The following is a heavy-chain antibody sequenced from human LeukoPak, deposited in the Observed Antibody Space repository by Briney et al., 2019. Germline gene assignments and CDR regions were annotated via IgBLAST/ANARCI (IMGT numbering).Heavy chain of an antibody. CDR1: GFTFSSYG. D-gene: IGHD3-22*01. CDR3: ARDPSSYSSGYYLAYYFDY. Sequence: GGSLRLSCAASGFTFSSYGMHWVRQAPGKGLEWVAVIWYDGSNKYYADSVKGRFTISRDNSKNTLYLQMNSLRAEDTAVYYCARDPSSYSSGYYLAYYFDYWGQGTLVTVSS. J-gene: IGHJ4*02. V-gene: IGHV3-33*01. CDR2: IWYDGSNK.